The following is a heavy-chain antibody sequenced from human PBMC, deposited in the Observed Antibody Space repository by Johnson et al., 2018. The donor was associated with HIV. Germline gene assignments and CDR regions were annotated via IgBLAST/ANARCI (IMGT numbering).Heavy chain of an antibody. CDR1: GFTFDDYG. CDR3: TTAELGWTGLGAFDI. Sequence: VQLVESGGGLVQPGGSLRLSCAASGFTFDDYGMSWVRQAPGKGLEWVSGINWNGGSTGYADSVKGRFTISRDNAKNSLYLQMNSLKTEDTAVYYCTTAELGWTGLGAFDIWGQGTMVTVSS. V-gene: IGHV3-20*04. J-gene: IGHJ3*02. D-gene: IGHD3/OR15-3a*01. CDR2: INWNGGST.